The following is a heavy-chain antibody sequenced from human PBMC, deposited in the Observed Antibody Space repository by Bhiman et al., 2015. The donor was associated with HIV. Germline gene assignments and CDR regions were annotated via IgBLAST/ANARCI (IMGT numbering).Heavy chain of an antibody. CDR3: ARGYTYGHGRLGFDY. CDR1: GFTFNSYA. Sequence: QVHLVESGGGVVQPGRSLRLSCAASGFTFNSYAMIWVRQAPGKGLEWVAVISYDGSNKYYADSLKGRFAISRDNAKNSLYLQMNSLRVEDTAVYYCARGYTYGHGRLGFDYWGQGTLVTVSS. D-gene: IGHD5-18*01. CDR2: ISYDGSNK. J-gene: IGHJ4*02. V-gene: IGHV3-30*09.